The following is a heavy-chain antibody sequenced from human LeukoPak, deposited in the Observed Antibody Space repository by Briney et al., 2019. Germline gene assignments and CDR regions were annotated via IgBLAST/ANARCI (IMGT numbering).Heavy chain of an antibody. Sequence: SETLSLTCTVSGGSISDFYWSWIRQPAGKGLEWIGRIYSGGSTNYNPSLKSRVTMSVDTSKKQFSLNLGSATAADTAVYYCARDFDFWGQGTLVTVSS. CDR1: GGSISDFY. J-gene: IGHJ4*02. V-gene: IGHV4-4*07. CDR3: ARDFDF. CDR2: IYSGGST.